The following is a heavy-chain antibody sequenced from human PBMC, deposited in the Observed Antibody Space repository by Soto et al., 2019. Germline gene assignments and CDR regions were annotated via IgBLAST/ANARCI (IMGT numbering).Heavy chain of an antibody. J-gene: IGHJ4*02. V-gene: IGHV1-69*13. D-gene: IGHD1-26*01. Sequence: SVKVSCKASGGTFSSYAFSWVRQAPGQGLEWMGGIIPIFGTANYAQKFQGRVTITADESTSTAYMELSSLRSEDTAVYYCASRVGATYSYFDYWGQGTLVTVSS. CDR1: GGTFSSYA. CDR3: ASRVGATYSYFDY. CDR2: IIPIFGTA.